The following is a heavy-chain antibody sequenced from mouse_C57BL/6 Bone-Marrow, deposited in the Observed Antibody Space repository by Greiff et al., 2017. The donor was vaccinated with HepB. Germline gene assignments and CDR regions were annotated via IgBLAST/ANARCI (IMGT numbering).Heavy chain of an antibody. CDR3: ARWDPYYGSSRYYAMDY. Sequence: QVQLQQPGAELVRPGSSVKLSCKASGYTFTSYWMHWVKQRPIQGLEWIGNIDPSDSETHYNQKFKDKATLTVDKSSSTAYMQLSSLTSEDSAVYYCARWDPYYGSSRYYAMDYWGQGTSVTVSS. J-gene: IGHJ4*01. D-gene: IGHD1-1*01. CDR1: GYTFTSYW. CDR2: IDPSDSET. V-gene: IGHV1-52*01.